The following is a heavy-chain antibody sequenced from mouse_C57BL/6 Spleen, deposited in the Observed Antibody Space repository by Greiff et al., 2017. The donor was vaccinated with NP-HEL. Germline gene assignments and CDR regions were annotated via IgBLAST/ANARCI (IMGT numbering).Heavy chain of an antibody. Sequence: QVQLQQPGAELVRPGSSVKLSCKASGYTFTSYWMHWVKQRPIQGLEWIGNIDPSDSETHYNQKFKDKATLTVDKSSSTAYMQLSSLTSEDSAVYYCARSGYGNYPYYAMDYWGQGTSVTVSS. CDR2: IDPSDSET. J-gene: IGHJ4*01. CDR3: ARSGYGNYPYYAMDY. D-gene: IGHD2-1*01. CDR1: GYTFTSYW. V-gene: IGHV1-52*01.